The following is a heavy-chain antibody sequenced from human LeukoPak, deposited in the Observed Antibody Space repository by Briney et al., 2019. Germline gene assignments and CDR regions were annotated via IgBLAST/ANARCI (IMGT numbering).Heavy chain of an antibody. CDR3: ARGQGPYMVRGVIPNWFDP. V-gene: IGHV4-59*01. Sequence: PSETLSLTCTVSGGYISSYYWSWIRQPPGKGLEWIGYSYYSGSTNYNPSLKSRVTISVDTSKNQFSLKLSSVTAADTAVYYCARGQGPYMVRGVIPNWFDPWGQGTLVTVSS. CDR2: SYYSGST. CDR1: GGYISSYY. J-gene: IGHJ5*02. D-gene: IGHD3-10*01.